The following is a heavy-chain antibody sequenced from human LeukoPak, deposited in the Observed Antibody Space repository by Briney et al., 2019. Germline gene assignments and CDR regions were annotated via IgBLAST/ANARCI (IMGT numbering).Heavy chain of an antibody. CDR2: IYYSGST. CDR1: GGSISSSSYY. CDR3: ARSIAAAGTGADFDY. Sequence: PSETLSLTCTVSGGSISSSSYYWGWIRQPPGKGLEWIGSIYYSGSTYYNPSLKSRVTISVDTSKNQFSLKLSSVTAADTAVYYCARSIAAAGTGADFDYWGQGTLVTVSS. J-gene: IGHJ4*02. V-gene: IGHV4-39*01. D-gene: IGHD6-13*01.